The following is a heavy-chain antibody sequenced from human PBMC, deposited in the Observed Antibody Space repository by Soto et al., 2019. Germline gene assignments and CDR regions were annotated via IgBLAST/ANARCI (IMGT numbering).Heavy chain of an antibody. CDR2: IKEDGSEN. D-gene: IGHD3-3*01. V-gene: IGHV3-7*01. CDR1: GFTFSRFW. Sequence: GGSLSLSCAASGFTFSRFWMSWVRQAPGKGLEWVANIKEDGSENYCVDSVKGRFTISRDNAKISLYLQMSSLRAEDTAVYYCARVRSAYYTDFWGQGTLVTVSS. CDR3: ARVRSAYYTDF. J-gene: IGHJ4*02.